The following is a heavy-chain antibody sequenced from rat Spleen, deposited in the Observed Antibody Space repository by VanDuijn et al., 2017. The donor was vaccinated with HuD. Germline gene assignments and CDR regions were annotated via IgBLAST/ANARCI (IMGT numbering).Heavy chain of an antibody. J-gene: IGHJ2*01. D-gene: IGHD1-6*01. CDR3: TTGGYGVYYGWGGY. CDR1: GFTFNNYG. CDR2: FSYDGFTT. Sequence: EVQLVESGGGLVQPGRSLKLSCAASGFTFNNYGMAWVRQAPTKGLEWVAAFSYDGFTTFYRDSVRGRFTISSDNTKTTLYLQRDSMRSDDTATYYCTTGGYGVYYGWGGYWGQGVMVTVSS. V-gene: IGHV5-29*01.